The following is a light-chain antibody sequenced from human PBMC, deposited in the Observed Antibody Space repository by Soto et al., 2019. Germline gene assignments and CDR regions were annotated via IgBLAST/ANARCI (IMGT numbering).Light chain of an antibody. V-gene: IGKV3-15*01. CDR3: QQYHNWPPQYT. J-gene: IGKJ2*01. Sequence: EIVMTQSPATLSVSPGERATLSCRASQTVASNLAWYQQKPGQAPRLLIHGASTRATGVSARFSGSGSGTEFTLTISRLQSEDFAVYYCQQYHNWPPQYTFGQGTKLQIK. CDR2: GAS. CDR1: QTVASN.